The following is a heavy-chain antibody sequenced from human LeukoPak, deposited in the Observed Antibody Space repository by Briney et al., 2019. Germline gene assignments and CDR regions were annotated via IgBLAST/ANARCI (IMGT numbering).Heavy chain of an antibody. CDR3: AKEGRSLQTY. CDR1: GFMFSSNW. D-gene: IGHD5-24*01. J-gene: IGHJ4*02. Sequence: GGSLRLSCAASGFMFSSNWMSWVRLAPGKGLEWVANIKEDGTETYYVDSVKGRFTISRDNAKNSLYLQMNSLRVEDTAVYYCAKEGRSLQTYWGQGTPVTVSS. CDR2: IKEDGTET. V-gene: IGHV3-7*03.